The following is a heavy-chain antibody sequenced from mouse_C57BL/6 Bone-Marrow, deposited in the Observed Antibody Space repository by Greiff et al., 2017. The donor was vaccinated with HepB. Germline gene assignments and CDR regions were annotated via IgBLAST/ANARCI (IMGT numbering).Heavy chain of an antibody. V-gene: IGHV1-55*01. Sequence: VKLQQPGAELVKPGASVKMSCKASGYTFTSYWITWVKQRPGQGLEWIGDIYPGSGSTNYNEKFKSKATLTVDTSSSTAYMQLSSLTSEDSAVYYCAREDAESSSYSYWYFDVWGTGTTVTVSS. CDR2: IYPGSGST. J-gene: IGHJ1*03. D-gene: IGHD1-1*01. CDR3: AREDAESSSYSYWYFDV. CDR1: GYTFTSYW.